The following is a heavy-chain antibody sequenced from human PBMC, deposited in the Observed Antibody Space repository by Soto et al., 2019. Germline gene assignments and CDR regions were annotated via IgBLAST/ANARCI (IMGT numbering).Heavy chain of an antibody. D-gene: IGHD2-15*01. CDR1: GYTITSYG. CDR2: IIAIIGNA. CDR3: AIGYCSGGSCYSIDY. Sequence: SVKASCKASGYTITSYGISWVRQAPEQGLEWMGRIIAIIGNANYAQKFQGRVTITGDKSTSTAYMELSSLRSEDTAVYYCAIGYCSGGSCYSIDYWGQGTLVTVSS. V-gene: IGHV1-69*04. J-gene: IGHJ4*02.